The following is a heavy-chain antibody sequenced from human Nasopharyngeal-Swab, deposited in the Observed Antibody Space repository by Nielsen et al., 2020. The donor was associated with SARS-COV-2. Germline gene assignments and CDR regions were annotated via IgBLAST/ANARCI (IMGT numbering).Heavy chain of an antibody. J-gene: IGHJ4*02. D-gene: IGHD5-12*01. CDR3: ARHESGMYSGYDF. V-gene: IGHV5-51*01. Sequence: LKISCKGSGYSFTSYWIGWVRQMPGKGLEWMGIIYPGDSDTRYSPSFQGQVTISADKSISTAYLQWSSLKASDTAMYYCARHESGMYSGYDFWGQGTLVTVSS. CDR2: IYPGDSDT. CDR1: GYSFTSYW.